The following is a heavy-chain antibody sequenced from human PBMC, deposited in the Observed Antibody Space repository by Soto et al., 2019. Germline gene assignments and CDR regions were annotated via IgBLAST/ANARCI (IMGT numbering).Heavy chain of an antibody. CDR1: GFTFRNYW. CDR3: ARGNFVGGSCNSLAGSFYYDMDA. J-gene: IGHJ6*03. CDR2: INSDGSVS. V-gene: IGHV3-74*02. Sequence: EVQLVESGGGLVQPGGSLRLSCAASGFTFRNYWMYWVRQAPGQGLEWVSRINSDGSVSSYADSVKGRLTISRDNVKNTLYLLMDSLRAEDTAVYYCARGNFVGGSCNSLAGSFYYDMDAWGKGTTVTVFS. D-gene: IGHD2-15*01.